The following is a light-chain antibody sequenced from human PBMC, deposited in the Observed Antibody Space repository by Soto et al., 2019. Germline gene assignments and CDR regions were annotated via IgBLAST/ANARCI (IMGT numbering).Light chain of an antibody. CDR3: AAWDDRRKVVL. J-gene: IGLJ2*01. V-gene: IGLV1-44*01. Sequence: QSVLTQPPSASGTPGQTVTISCSGNSSNIGRNTVNWFQKLPGAAPKLLIHSNIQRPSGVPDRVAGSKSGTSASLAISGRQSDEEADDNGAAWDDRRKVVLFGGGTKRTVL. CDR1: SSNIGRNT. CDR2: SNI.